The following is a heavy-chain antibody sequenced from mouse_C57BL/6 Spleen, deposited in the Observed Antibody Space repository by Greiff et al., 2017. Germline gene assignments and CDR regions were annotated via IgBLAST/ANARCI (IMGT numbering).Heavy chain of an antibody. CDR1: GYTFTSYW. CDR3: AKGWLLDY. J-gene: IGHJ2*01. CDR2: IYPSDSET. Sequence: VQLQQPGAELVRPGSSVKLSCKASGYTFTSYWMDWVKQRPGQGLEWIGNIYPSDSETYYNQKFKDKATLTVDKSSSTAYMQLSSLTSEDSAVYYCAKGWLLDYWGQGTTLTVSS. D-gene: IGHD2-3*01. V-gene: IGHV1-61*01.